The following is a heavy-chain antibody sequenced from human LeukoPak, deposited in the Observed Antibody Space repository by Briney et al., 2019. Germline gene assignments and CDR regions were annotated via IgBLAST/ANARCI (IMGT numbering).Heavy chain of an antibody. Sequence: PGRSLRLSCAASGFTFGQYDMHWVRQAPGKGLEWVAGIAYDGVNKYYADSAKGRLTISRDNSKNTLYLQMNSLRAEDTAVYYCARNRPSFGAVAAAQRGTPYYFDYWGQGTLVTVSS. V-gene: IGHV3-30*14. D-gene: IGHD6-13*01. J-gene: IGHJ4*02. CDR1: GFTFGQYD. CDR3: ARNRPSFGAVAAAQRGTPYYFDY. CDR2: IAYDGVNK.